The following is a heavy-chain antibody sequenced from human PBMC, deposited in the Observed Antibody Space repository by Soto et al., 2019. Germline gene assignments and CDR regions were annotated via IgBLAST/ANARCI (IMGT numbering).Heavy chain of an antibody. CDR3: ARSGAGSGWL. D-gene: IGHD6-19*01. J-gene: IGHJ4*02. CDR2: IHYTGNT. CDR1: GDSVSSGTYY. Sequence: PSETLSLTCTVSGDSVSSGTYYWSWIRRPPGKALEWIAYIHYTGNTNYNPSLKSRVTISRDTSKNQFSLKLTSVTAADTAVYYCARSGAGSGWLGGQGTLVTVS. V-gene: IGHV4-61*01.